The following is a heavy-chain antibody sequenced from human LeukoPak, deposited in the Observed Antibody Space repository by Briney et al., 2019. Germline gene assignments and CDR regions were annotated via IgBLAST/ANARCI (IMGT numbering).Heavy chain of an antibody. CDR2: MNPNSGNT. D-gene: IGHD3-3*01. CDR3: AGVWSGYYSFFDY. Sequence: GASVKVSCKASGYTFTSYDINWVRQATGQGLEWMGWMNPNSGNTGYAQKFQGRVTMTRNTSISTAYMELSSLRSEDTAVYYCAGVWSGYYSFFDYWGQGTLVTVSS. CDR1: GYTFTSYD. J-gene: IGHJ4*02. V-gene: IGHV1-8*01.